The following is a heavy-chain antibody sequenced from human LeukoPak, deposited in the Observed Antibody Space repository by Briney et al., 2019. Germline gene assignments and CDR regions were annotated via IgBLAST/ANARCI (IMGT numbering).Heavy chain of an antibody. J-gene: IGHJ4*02. Sequence: GGSLKLSCEASGFTFNTYAIYWVRQAPGKGLEWVSGICGSGGCTYYADSVKGRFTISRDNSKNTVYLQMNSLTADDTAVYYCAKTTVGYSSGRYPGWPADCWGQGTLVTVSS. CDR3: AKTTVGYSSGRYPGWPADC. CDR1: GFTFNTYA. CDR2: ICGSGGCT. D-gene: IGHD6-19*01. V-gene: IGHV3-23*01.